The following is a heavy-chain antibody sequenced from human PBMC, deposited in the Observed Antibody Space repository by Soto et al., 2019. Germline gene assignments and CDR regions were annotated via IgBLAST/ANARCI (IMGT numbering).Heavy chain of an antibody. CDR1: GYTFTSYD. V-gene: IGHV1-8*01. CDR3: ARVHTVTTYFDV. Sequence: QVQLVQSGAEVKKPGASVKVSCKASGYTFTSYDINWVRQATGKGLEWMGWMNPNSGNTGSAQRFQGRLTMTRNTSINTAYMELTRLTSEDAAVYFCARVHTVTTYFDVWGRGTLVTVSS. CDR2: MNPNSGNT. D-gene: IGHD4-17*01. J-gene: IGHJ2*01.